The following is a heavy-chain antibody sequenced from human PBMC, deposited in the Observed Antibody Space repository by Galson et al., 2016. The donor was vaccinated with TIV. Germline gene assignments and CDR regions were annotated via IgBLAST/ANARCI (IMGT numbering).Heavy chain of an antibody. J-gene: IGHJ4*02. CDR2: NDPSGGGT. V-gene: IGHV1-46*01. CDR1: GYTFTTYY. Sequence: SVKVSCKASGYTFTTYYIHWVRQAPGQGLEWMGVNDPSGGGTTYAQKFQARVTMTRDTSTSTVYMGLSSLKSEDTAVYYCTRDLGRRREYWGQGTLVTVSS. D-gene: IGHD1-26*01. CDR3: TRDLGRRREY.